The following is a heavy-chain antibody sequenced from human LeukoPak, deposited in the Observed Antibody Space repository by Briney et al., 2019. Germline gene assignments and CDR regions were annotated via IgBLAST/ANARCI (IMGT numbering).Heavy chain of an antibody. CDR1: GYSISSGYY. CDR3: ARGDYSSGWYYFDY. D-gene: IGHD6-19*01. Sequence: SETLSLTCTVSGYSISSGYYWGWIRQPPGKGLEWIGSIYHSGSTYYNPSLKSRVTISVDTSKNQFSLKLSSVTAADTAVYYCARGDYSSGWYYFDYWGQGTLVTVSS. J-gene: IGHJ4*02. CDR2: IYHSGST. V-gene: IGHV4-38-2*02.